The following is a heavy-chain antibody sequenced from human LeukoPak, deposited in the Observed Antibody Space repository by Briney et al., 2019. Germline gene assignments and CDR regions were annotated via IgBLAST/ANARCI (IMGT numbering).Heavy chain of an antibody. CDR2: IVVGSGNT. Sequence: SVKVSCKASGFTFTSSAVQWVRQARGQRLEWIGWIVVGSGNTNYAQKFQERVTITRDMSTSTAYMELSSLRSEDTAVYYCAAGEDPGSTDAFDNWGQGTMVTVSS. D-gene: IGHD2-2*01. CDR3: AAGEDPGSTDAFDN. J-gene: IGHJ3*02. CDR1: GFTFTSSA. V-gene: IGHV1-58*01.